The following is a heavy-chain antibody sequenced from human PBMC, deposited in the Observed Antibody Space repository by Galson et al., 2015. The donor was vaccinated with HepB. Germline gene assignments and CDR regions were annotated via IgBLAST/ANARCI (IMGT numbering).Heavy chain of an antibody. V-gene: IGHV3-7*01. D-gene: IGHD2-2*01. CDR1: GFTISSYW. CDR2: IKQDGSGK. J-gene: IGHJ4*02. CDR3: ARDAYATCSLDY. Sequence: SLRLSCAASGFTISSYWMNWVRQAPGKGLEWVGNIKQDGSGKDYADSVKGRFTISRDNAKNSLDLQMKSLRVEDTAVYLCARDAYATCSLDYWGQGTLVTVSS.